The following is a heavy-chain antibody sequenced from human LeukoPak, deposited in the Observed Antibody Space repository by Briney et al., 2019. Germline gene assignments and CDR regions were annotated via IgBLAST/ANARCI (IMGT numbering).Heavy chain of an antibody. CDR3: ARDEGIVATIRY. CDR1: GGTFSSYA. V-gene: IGHV1-69*13. D-gene: IGHD5-12*01. J-gene: IGHJ4*02. Sequence: ASVKVSCTASGGTFSSYAISWVRQAPGQGLEWMGGIIPIFGTANYAQKFQGRVTITADESTSTAYMELSSLRSEDTAVYYCARDEGIVATIRYWGQGTLVTVSS. CDR2: IIPIFGTA.